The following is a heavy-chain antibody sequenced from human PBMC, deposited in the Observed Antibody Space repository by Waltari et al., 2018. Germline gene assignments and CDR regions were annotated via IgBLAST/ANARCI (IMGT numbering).Heavy chain of an antibody. V-gene: IGHV4-4*07. CDR3: ARAQEGHDAFDF. CDR2: VFTDGKT. CDR1: GAPMTNYY. J-gene: IGHJ3*01. Sequence: QVQLQESGPGLVQPSETLSLTCSVSGAPMTNYYWSWIRLPAGGGLEWIGRVFTDGKTHYAASLRSRVTMSMDTSKDQFSLKLTSVTAADTALYYCARAQEGHDAFDFWGQGTMVTVSS.